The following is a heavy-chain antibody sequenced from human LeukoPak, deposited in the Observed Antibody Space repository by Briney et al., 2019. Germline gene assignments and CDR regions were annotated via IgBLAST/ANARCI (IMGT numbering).Heavy chain of an antibody. D-gene: IGHD1-26*01. CDR2: IRSKTYGGTA. Sequence: GGSLRLSRSASGFTFGDYPMSWVRQAPGKGLGWVGFIRSKTYGGTAEYAASVKGRFTISRDDPKSIAYLQMNSLKTEDTAVYYCTRGYSDDYWGQGTLVTVSS. CDR3: TRGYSDDY. CDR1: GFTFGDYP. J-gene: IGHJ4*02. V-gene: IGHV3-49*04.